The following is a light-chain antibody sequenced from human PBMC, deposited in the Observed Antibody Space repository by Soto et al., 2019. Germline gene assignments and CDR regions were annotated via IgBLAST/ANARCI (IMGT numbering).Light chain of an antibody. J-gene: IGKJ4*01. CDR1: QSVSSN. Sequence: EMVMTQSPATLSVSPGERATLSCRASQSVSSNLAWYQQKPGQAPRLLIYGASTRAAGVLARFSGRGSGTEFTLTISSLQSEDFAVYYCQHYNNWPLIFGGGTKVEIK. CDR3: QHYNNWPLI. V-gene: IGKV3-15*01. CDR2: GAS.